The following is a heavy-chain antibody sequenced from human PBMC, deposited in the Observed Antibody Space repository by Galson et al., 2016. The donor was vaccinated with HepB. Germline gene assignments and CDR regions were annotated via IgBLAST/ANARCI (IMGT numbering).Heavy chain of an antibody. CDR3: ARDRGLPVAGTTDYFQH. J-gene: IGHJ1*01. Sequence: SVKVSCKASGYTFTSYGISWVRQAPGQGLEWVGWISPYDGRTNYPQNFQGRVTVTTDTSTSTAYLELRSLRSDDTAVYYCARDRGLPVAGTTDYFQHWGQGTLVTVSS. D-gene: IGHD6-19*01. CDR1: GYTFTSYG. V-gene: IGHV1-18*01. CDR2: ISPYDGRT.